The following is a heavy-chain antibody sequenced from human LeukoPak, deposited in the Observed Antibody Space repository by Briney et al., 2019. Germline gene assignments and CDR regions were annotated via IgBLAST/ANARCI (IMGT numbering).Heavy chain of an antibody. V-gene: IGHV3-7*01. CDR2: IKQDGSDK. CDR1: GFTFSNYW. CDR3: ARENIVGSTWGDIDY. J-gene: IGHJ4*02. Sequence: GGSLRLSCAASGFTFSNYWMSWVRQAPGKGLEWVANIKQDGSDKYYVDSVKGRFTISRDNAKNSLFLQLNSLRAEDTAVYYCARENIVGSTWGDIDYWGQGTLVTVSS. D-gene: IGHD1-26*01.